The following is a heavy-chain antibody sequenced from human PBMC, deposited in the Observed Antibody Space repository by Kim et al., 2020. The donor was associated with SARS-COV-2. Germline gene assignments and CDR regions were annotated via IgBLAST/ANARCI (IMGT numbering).Heavy chain of an antibody. CDR2: ISGSGGST. V-gene: IGHV3-23*01. J-gene: IGHJ6*02. Sequence: GGSLRLSCAASGFTFSSYAMSWVRQAPGKGLEWVSAISGSGGSTYYADSVKGRFTISRDNSKNTLYLQMNSLRAEDTAVYYCAKQHGSGSYYYYYGMDVWGQGTTVTVSS. CDR1: GFTFSSYA. CDR3: AKQHGSGSYYYYYGMDV. D-gene: IGHD3-10*01.